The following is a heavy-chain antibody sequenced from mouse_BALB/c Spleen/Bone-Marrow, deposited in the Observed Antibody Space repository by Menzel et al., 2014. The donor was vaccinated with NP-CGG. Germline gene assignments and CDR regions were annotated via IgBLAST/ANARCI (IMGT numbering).Heavy chain of an antibody. CDR2: IWAGGTT. Sequence: QVQLQQPGPGLVAPSQSLSITCTVSGFSLTTYGIHWVRQPPGKGLEWLGVIWAGGTTIYNSTLMSRLSISKDTSKSQVFLKMNSLQTDDTDIYYCAREGAYYRYIDYWGQGTTLTVSS. V-gene: IGHV2-9*02. J-gene: IGHJ2*01. CDR3: AREGAYYRYIDY. D-gene: IGHD2-14*01. CDR1: GFSLTTYG.